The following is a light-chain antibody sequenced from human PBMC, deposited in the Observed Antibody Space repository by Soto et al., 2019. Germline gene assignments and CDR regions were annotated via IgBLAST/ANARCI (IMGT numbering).Light chain of an antibody. CDR3: QQYNNWPRT. Sequence: IAMTQSPAILSVSPGETGTLSCRASQDIGTKLAWYQQKPGQAPRLLIHGATTRATGIPARFSGSGSGTEFTLTISSLQSEDFAVYYCQQYNNWPRTFGQGTKVDI. J-gene: IGKJ1*01. CDR1: QDIGTK. V-gene: IGKV3-15*01. CDR2: GAT.